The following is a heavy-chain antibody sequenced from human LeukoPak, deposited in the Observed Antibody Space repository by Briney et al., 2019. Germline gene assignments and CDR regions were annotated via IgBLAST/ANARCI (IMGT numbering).Heavy chain of an antibody. D-gene: IGHD3-16*01. CDR3: ARVGSTDWFDP. CDR1: GGSISSGGYP. Sequence: PSETLSLTCAVSGGSISSGGYPWSWIRQPPGTGLEWIGYIYHSGSTYYNPSLKSRVTISVDRSKNQFSLKLSSVTAADTAVYYCARVGSTDWFDPWGQGTLVTVSS. J-gene: IGHJ5*02. V-gene: IGHV4-30-2*01. CDR2: IYHSGST.